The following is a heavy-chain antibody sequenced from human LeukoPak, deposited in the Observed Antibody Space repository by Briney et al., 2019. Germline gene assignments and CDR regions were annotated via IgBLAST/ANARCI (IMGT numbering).Heavy chain of an antibody. J-gene: IGHJ4*02. CDR3: AISDHYFDY. CDR2: ISGDAGST. CDR1: GFTFDDYA. Sequence: GGSLRLSCAASGFTFDDYAMHWVRQAPGKGLEWVSLISGDAGSTYYADSVEGRFTISRDNSKNSLYLQMNSLRNEDTALYYCAISDHYFDYWGQGTLVTVSS. V-gene: IGHV3-43*02.